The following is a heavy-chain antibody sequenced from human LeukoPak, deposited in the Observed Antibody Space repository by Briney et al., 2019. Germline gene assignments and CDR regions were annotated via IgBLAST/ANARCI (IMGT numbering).Heavy chain of an antibody. CDR3: AADSSGYFYGMDV. Sequence: GASVKVSCKASGGTFSSYAISWVRQAPGQGLEWMGRIIPILGIANYAQKFQGRVTITADKSTSTAYMELSSLRSEDTAVYYCAADSSGYFYGMDVWGQGTTVTVSS. CDR1: GGTFSSYA. D-gene: IGHD3-22*01. J-gene: IGHJ6*02. CDR2: IIPILGIA. V-gene: IGHV1-69*04.